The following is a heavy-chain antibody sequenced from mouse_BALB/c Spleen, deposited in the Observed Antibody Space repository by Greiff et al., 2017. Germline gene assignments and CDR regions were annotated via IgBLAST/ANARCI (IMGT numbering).Heavy chain of an antibody. CDR1: GYTFTDYA. D-gene: IGHD1-1*01. V-gene: IGHV1-67*01. CDR3: ARGHYYGSSYPWYFDV. CDR2: ISTYSGNT. J-gene: IGHJ1*01. Sequence: QVHVKQSGPELVRPGVSVKISCKGSGYTFTDYAMHWVKQSHAKSLEWIGVISTYSGNTNYNQKFKGKATMTVDKSSSTAYMVLARLTSEDSAIYYCARGHYYGSSYPWYFDVWGAGTTVTVSS.